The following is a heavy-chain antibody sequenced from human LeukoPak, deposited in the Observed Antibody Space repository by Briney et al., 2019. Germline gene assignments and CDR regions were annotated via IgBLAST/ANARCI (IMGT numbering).Heavy chain of an antibody. V-gene: IGHV3-23*01. D-gene: IGHD3-10*01. J-gene: IGHJ4*02. CDR2: ISDSGGDT. Sequence: QPGRSLRLSCAASGFTFSSYAMHWVRQAPGKGLEWVSDISDSGGDTYYADSVRGRFTISRDNFKNTLYLQMNSLRADDTAIYYCARVIRYGSGNYYYFDYWGQGTLVTVSS. CDR1: GFTFSSYA. CDR3: ARVIRYGSGNYYYFDY.